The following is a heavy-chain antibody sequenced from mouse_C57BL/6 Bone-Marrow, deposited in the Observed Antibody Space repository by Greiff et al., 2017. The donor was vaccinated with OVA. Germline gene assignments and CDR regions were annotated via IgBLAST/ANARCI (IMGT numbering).Heavy chain of an antibody. CDR3: ARGPISN. D-gene: IGHD1-3*01. J-gene: IGHJ3*01. CDR1: GYTFTDYY. Sequence: VKLQESGAELVRPGASVKLSCKASGYTFTDYYINWVKQRPGQGLEWIARIYPGSGNTYYNEKFKGKATLTAEKSSSTAYMQLSSLTSEDSAVYFCARGPISNWGQGTLVTVSA. CDR2: IYPGSGNT. V-gene: IGHV1-76*01.